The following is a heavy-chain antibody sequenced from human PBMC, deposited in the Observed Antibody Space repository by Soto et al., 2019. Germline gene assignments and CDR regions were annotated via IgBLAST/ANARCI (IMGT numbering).Heavy chain of an antibody. CDR3: ARGNSSSSPPPAYYFDY. J-gene: IGHJ4*02. V-gene: IGHV3-21*01. CDR1: GFTFSSYS. D-gene: IGHD6-6*01. CDR2: ISSSSSYI. Sequence: PGGSLRLSCAASGFTFSSYSMNWVRQAPGKGLEWVSSISSSSSYIYYADSVKGRFTISRDNAKNSLYLQMNSLRAEDTAVYYCARGNSSSSPPPAYYFDYWGQGTLVTVSS.